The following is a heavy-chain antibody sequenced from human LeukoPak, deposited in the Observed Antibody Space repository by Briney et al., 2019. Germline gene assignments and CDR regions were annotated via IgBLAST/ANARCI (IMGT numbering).Heavy chain of an antibody. J-gene: IGHJ3*02. V-gene: IGHV4-39*07. CDR3: ARDWEGADAFDI. CDR2: MYYSGNT. D-gene: IGHD1-26*01. Sequence: SETLSLTCSVSGGSITSDTYYWGWIRQPPGKGLEWIGTMYYSGNTDYNPSLKSRITISVDTSKNQFSLKLRSVTAADTAVYYCARDWEGADAFDIWGQGTMVTVSS. CDR1: GGSITSDTYY.